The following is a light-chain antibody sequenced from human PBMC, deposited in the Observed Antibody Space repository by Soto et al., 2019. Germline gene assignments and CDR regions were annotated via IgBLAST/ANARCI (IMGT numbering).Light chain of an antibody. CDR3: QHYNGYPIT. CDR1: QGISSY. CDR2: KAS. V-gene: IGKV1-8*01. Sequence: AIRMTQSPSSFSASTGDRVTITCRASQGISSYLAWYQQKPGKAPHLLIHKASTLESGVPSRFSGSGSGTEFTLTISSLQPDDFATYYCQHYNGYPITFGGGTKVEIK. J-gene: IGKJ4*01.